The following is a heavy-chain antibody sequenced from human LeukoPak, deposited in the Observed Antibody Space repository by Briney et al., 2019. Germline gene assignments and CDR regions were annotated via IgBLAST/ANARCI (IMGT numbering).Heavy chain of an antibody. Sequence: GGSLRLSCAASGFAFSFYAMSWLRQPPGKGLEWVSRIHSDGSSTAYADSVKGRFTISRDNAKNTLYLQMNSLRAEDTAVYYCARDQGYSSYGDWGQGTLVTVSS. CDR1: GFAFSFYA. J-gene: IGHJ4*02. CDR3: ARDQGYSSYGD. CDR2: IHSDGSST. V-gene: IGHV3-74*01. D-gene: IGHD5-18*01.